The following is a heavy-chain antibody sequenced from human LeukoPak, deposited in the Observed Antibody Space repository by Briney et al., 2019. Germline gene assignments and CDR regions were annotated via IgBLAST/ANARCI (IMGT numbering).Heavy chain of an antibody. V-gene: IGHV4-38-2*02. Sequence: PSETLSLTCTVSGYSISSGYYWGWIRQPPGKGLEWIGSIYHSGSTYYNPSLKSRVTISVDTSKSQFSLKLSSVTAADTAVYYCASSPAIGYCSNTSCPTVTFDYWGQGTLVTVSS. D-gene: IGHD2-2*01. CDR1: GYSISSGYY. J-gene: IGHJ4*02. CDR3: ASSPAIGYCSNTSCPTVTFDY. CDR2: IYHSGST.